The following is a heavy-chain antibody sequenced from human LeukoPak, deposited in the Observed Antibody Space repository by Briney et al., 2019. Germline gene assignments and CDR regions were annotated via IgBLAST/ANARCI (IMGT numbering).Heavy chain of an antibody. V-gene: IGHV4-34*01. CDR2: INHSGST. CDR3: ARANGFDP. CDR1: GGSFSGYY. D-gene: IGHD4-17*01. J-gene: IGHJ5*02. Sequence: SETLSLTCAVYGGSFSGYYWSWIRQPPVKGLEWIGEINHSGSTNYNPSLKSRVTISVDTSKNQFSLKLSSVTAADTAVYYCARANGFDPWGQGTLVTVSS.